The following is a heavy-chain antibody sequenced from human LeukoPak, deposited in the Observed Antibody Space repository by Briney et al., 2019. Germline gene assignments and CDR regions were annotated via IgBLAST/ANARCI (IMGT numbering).Heavy chain of an antibody. CDR1: GGSISSYY. Sequence: PSETLSLTCTVSGGSISSYYWSWIRQPPGKGLEWIGYIYYSGSTNYNPSLKSRVTISVDTSKNQFSLKLSSVTAADTAVYYCARSPYFYSNYGNYFDYWGQGTLVTVSS. V-gene: IGHV4-59*01. CDR2: IYYSGST. J-gene: IGHJ4*02. CDR3: ARSPYFYSNYGNYFDY. D-gene: IGHD4-11*01.